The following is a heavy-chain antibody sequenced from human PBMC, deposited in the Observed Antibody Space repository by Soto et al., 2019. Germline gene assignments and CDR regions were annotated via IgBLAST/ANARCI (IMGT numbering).Heavy chain of an antibody. V-gene: IGHV1-46*01. CDR1: GYTFTSYY. CDR3: AREGAVAGTSFDY. J-gene: IGHJ4*02. CDR2: LNPSGGTT. Sequence: QVQLVQSGAEVKKPGASVKVSCKASGYTFTSYYFHWVRQAPGQGLEWMAILNPSGGTTTYAQNFQGRVSMTRDTSTNTVYMELSSLRSEDTAVYYCAREGAVAGTSFDYWGQGTLGTVSS. D-gene: IGHD6-19*01.